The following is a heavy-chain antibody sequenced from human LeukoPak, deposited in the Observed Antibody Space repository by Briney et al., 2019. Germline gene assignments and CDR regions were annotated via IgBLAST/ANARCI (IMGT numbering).Heavy chain of an antibody. V-gene: IGHV4-59*01. CDR2: IYYSGST. CDR1: GGSISSYY. J-gene: IGHJ6*03. Sequence: PSETLSLTCTVSGGSISSYYWSWIRQPPGKGLEWIGYIYYSGSTNYNPSLKSRVTISVDTSKNQFSLKLSSVTAADTAVYYCARERVVRDFWAVDYYYMDVWGKGTTVTVSS. CDR3: ARERVVRDFWAVDYYYMDV. D-gene: IGHD3-3*01.